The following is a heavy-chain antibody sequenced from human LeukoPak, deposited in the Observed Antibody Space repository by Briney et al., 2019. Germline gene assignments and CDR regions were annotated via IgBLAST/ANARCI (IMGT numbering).Heavy chain of an antibody. CDR1: GFTFSSYS. V-gene: IGHV3-48*01. J-gene: IGHJ4*02. CDR3: AKAPPGYYDSSDY. Sequence: PGGSLRLSCAASGFTFSSYSMNWVRQAPGKGLEWVSYISSSSSTIYYADSVKGRFTISRDNAKNSLYLQMNSLRAEDTAVYYCAKAPPGYYDSSDYWGQGTLVTVSS. CDR2: ISSSSSTI. D-gene: IGHD3-22*01.